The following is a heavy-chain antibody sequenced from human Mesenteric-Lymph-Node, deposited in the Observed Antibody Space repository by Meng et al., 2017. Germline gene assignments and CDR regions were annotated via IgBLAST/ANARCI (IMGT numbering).Heavy chain of an antibody. CDR2: IIPIFGTA. CDR1: GGTFSSYA. J-gene: IGHJ3*02. Sequence: QVQLVQAGAGVKKPGSSVKVSCKASGGTFSSYAISWVRQAPGQGLEWMGGIIPIFGTANYAQKFQGRVTITADESTSTAYMELSSLRSEDTAVYYCARVKIIAYCGGDCYHDAFDIWGQGTMVTVSS. D-gene: IGHD2-21*02. V-gene: IGHV1-69*01. CDR3: ARVKIIAYCGGDCYHDAFDI.